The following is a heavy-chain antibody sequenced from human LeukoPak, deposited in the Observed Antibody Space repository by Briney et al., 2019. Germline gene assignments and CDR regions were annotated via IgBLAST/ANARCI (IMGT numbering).Heavy chain of an antibody. CDR3: AREAAIRPIDY. CDR1: GYTFTSYA. J-gene: IGHJ4*02. CDR2: INAGNGNT. V-gene: IGHV1-3*01. D-gene: IGHD2-2*01. Sequence: ASVKDSCKASGYTFTSYAMHWVRQAPGQRLEWMGWINAGNGNTKYSQKFQGRGTITRDTSASTAYMELSSLRSEDTAVYYCAREAAIRPIDYWGQGTLVTVSS.